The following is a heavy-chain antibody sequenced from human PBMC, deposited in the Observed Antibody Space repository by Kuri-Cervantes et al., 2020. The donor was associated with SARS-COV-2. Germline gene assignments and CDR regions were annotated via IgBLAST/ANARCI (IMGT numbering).Heavy chain of an antibody. CDR3: TTDSITGPIMDV. CDR2: IKSKTDGGTT. J-gene: IGHJ6*03. D-gene: IGHD1-20*01. V-gene: IGHV3-15*01. CDR1: GFTFSNAW. Sequence: GESLKISCAASGFTFSNAWMSWVRQATGKGLEWVGRIKSKTDGGTTDYAAPMKGRFTVSRDDSKNTLYLQMNSLKAEDTAVYYCTTDSITGPIMDVWGKGTTVTVSS.